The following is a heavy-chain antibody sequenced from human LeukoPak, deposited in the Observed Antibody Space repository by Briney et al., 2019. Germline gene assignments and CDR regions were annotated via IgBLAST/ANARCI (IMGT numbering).Heavy chain of an antibody. CDR1: GGSFSGYY. V-gene: IGHV4-34*09. CDR2: IYYSGST. D-gene: IGHD1-26*01. CDR3: ARFMGWENYYGMDV. J-gene: IGHJ6*02. Sequence: PSETLSLTCAVYGGSFSGYYWSWIRQPPGKGLEWIGYIYYSGSTYYNPSLKSRVTISVDTSKNQFSLKLSSVTAADTAVYYCARFMGWENYYGMDVWGQGTTVTVSS.